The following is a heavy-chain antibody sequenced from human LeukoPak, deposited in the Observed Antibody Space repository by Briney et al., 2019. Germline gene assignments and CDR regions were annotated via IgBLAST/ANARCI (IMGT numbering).Heavy chain of an antibody. D-gene: IGHD1-26*01. J-gene: IGHJ5*02. CDR2: IIPIFGTA. V-gene: IGHV1-69*13. CDR1: GGTFSSYA. Sequence: SVKVSCKASGGTFSSYAISWVRQAPGQGLEWMGGIIPIFGTANYAQKFQGRVTITADESTSTAYMELSSLRSEDTAVYYCARDSGSYYRGGWFDPWGQGTLVTVSS. CDR3: ARDSGSYYRGGWFDP.